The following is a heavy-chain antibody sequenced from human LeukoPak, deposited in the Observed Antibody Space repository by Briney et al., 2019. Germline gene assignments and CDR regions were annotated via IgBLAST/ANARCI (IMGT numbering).Heavy chain of an antibody. V-gene: IGHV4-38-2*02. CDR3: AREANRPSFQY. Sequence: SETLSLSCAVSGYSIRSGFYWGWIRQPPGKGLEWIASMFHSGSRYYNPSLRSRAVISLDTSKNPFFLKLTSVTAADTAVYYCAREANRPSFQYWGLGALVTVSS. CDR1: GYSIRSGFY. CDR2: MFHSGSR. J-gene: IGHJ4*02.